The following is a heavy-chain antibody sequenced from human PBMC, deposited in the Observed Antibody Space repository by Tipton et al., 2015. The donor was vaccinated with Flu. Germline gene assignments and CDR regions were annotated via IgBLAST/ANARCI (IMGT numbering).Heavy chain of an antibody. V-gene: IGHV4-4*02. J-gene: IGHJ4*02. Sequence: SLRLSCAVSGGSISSSNWWSWVRQPPGKGLEWIGEIYHSGSTNYNPSLKSRVTISVDKSKNQFSLKLSSVTAADTAVYYCARTDSSSWYEAERYFDYWGQGTLVTVSS. D-gene: IGHD6-13*01. CDR3: ARTDSSSWYEAERYFDY. CDR1: GGSISSSNW. CDR2: IYHSGST.